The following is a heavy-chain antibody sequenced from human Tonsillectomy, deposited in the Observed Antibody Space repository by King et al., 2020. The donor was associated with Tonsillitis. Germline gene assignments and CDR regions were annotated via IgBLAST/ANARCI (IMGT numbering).Heavy chain of an antibody. CDR3: ARGGMDRNWFDP. CDR1: GVTFSSYA. J-gene: IGHJ5*02. V-gene: IGHV1-69*12. Sequence: QLVQSWAEVKKPGSSVKVSCKAAGVTFSSYAISWVLQAPGQGLEWMGGIIPIFDTRNYAQKFRDRVTISADESTSTVYMEMSSLKSEDAAVYYCARGGMDRNWFDPWGQGTLVTVS. CDR2: IIPIFDTR. D-gene: IGHD2-2*03.